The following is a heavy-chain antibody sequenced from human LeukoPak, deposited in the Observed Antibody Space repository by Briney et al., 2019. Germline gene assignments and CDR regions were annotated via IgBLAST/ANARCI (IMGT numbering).Heavy chain of an antibody. CDR1: GYSLTELS. D-gene: IGHD1-26*01. Sequence: GASVKVSCKVSGYSLTELSMHWVRQAPGKGLEWMGSYDPEDGETIYAQKFQGRVTMTEDTSTDTAYLELSSLRSEDTAVYFCATEKDLLLDSWGQGTPVTVSS. V-gene: IGHV1-24*01. CDR2: YDPEDGET. CDR3: ATEKDLLLDS. J-gene: IGHJ5*01.